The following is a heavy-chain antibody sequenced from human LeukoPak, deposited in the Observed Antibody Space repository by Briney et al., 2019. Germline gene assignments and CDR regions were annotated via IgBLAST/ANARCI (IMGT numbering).Heavy chain of an antibody. CDR1: GFTCSSYE. J-gene: IGHJ4*02. V-gene: IGHV3-48*03. CDR2: ISSNGSPI. D-gene: IGHD3-10*01. CDR3: ARDGGSGILD. Sequence: GGSLRLSCAASGFTCSSYEMNWVRQAPGKGLEWVSYISSNGSPIFYADSVKGRFTISRDNAKNSLSLLMNSLRAEDTAVYYCARDGGSGILDWGQGTLVTVSS.